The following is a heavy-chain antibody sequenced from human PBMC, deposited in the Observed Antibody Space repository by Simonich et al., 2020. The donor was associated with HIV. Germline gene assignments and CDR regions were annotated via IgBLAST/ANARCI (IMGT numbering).Heavy chain of an antibody. J-gene: IGHJ4*02. CDR3: ARGTRFDY. D-gene: IGHD1-7*01. CDR2: INPYNRNT. CDR1: GYTFTNYF. V-gene: IGHV1-18*01. Sequence: QVQLVQSGAEVKKPGASVKVSCKASGYTFTNYFITWVRQAPGQGLEWMGWINPYNRNTNYAPKLQELQGRVTMTTDTSTSTVYMELRSLTSDDTAVYYCARGTRFDYWGQGTLVIVSS.